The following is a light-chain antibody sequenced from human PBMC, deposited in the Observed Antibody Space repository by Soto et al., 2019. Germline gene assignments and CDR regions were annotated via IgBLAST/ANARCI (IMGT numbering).Light chain of an antibody. J-gene: IGLJ2*01. V-gene: IGLV2-14*01. CDR3: CSYAGSSTYVV. Sequence: QSALTQPASVSGSPGQSITISCTGTSNDVGGYNYVSWYQQSPGEAPKLVIFEVTHRPSGVSNRFTGSKSGNTASLTISGLQPEDEADYYCCSYAGSSTYVVFGGGTKLTVL. CDR2: EVT. CDR1: SNDVGGYNY.